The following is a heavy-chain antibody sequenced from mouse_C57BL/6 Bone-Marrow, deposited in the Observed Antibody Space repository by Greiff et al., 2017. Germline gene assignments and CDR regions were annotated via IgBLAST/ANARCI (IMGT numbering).Heavy chain of an antibody. CDR1: GFTFSDYG. D-gene: IGHD1-1*01. Sequence: EVMLVESGGGLVKPGGSLKLSCAASGFTFSDYGMHWVRQAPEKGLEWVAYISSGSSTIYYADTVKGRFTLSRDNSKNTLFLQMTSLRSEDTAMYYCATLYYYGSSRYWYFDVWGTGTTVTVSS. V-gene: IGHV5-17*01. CDR2: ISSGSSTI. CDR3: ATLYYYGSSRYWYFDV. J-gene: IGHJ1*03.